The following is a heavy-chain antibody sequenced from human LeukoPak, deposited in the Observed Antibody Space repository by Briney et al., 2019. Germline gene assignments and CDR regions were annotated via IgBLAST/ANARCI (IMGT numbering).Heavy chain of an antibody. D-gene: IGHD4-17*01. CDR2: IIPIFGTA. CDR3: ARGRGYGDLGDFDY. J-gene: IGHJ4*02. V-gene: IGHV1-69*05. CDR1: GGTFSSYA. Sequence: SVKVSCKASGGTFSSYAISWVRQAPGQGREWMGGIIPIFGTANYAQKFQGRVTITTDESTSTAYMELSSLRSEDTAVYYCARGRGYGDLGDFDYSGEGTLATVSS.